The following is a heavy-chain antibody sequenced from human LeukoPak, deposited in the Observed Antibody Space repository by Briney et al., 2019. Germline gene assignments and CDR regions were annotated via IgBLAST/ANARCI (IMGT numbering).Heavy chain of an antibody. CDR2: INPNSGGT. V-gene: IGHV1-2*02. CDR1: GYTFTGYY. D-gene: IGHD6-13*01. Sequence: ASVKVSCKASGYTFTGYYMHWVRQAPGQGLEWMGWINPNSGGTNYAQKFQGRVTMTRYTSISTAYMELSRLRSDDTAVYYCARDIPLTYSSSWEGYFDYWGQGTLVTVSS. J-gene: IGHJ4*02. CDR3: ARDIPLTYSSSWEGYFDY.